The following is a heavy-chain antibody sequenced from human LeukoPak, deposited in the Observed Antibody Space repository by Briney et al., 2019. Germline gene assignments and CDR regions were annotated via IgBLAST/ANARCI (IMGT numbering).Heavy chain of an antibody. D-gene: IGHD3-22*01. V-gene: IGHV7-4-1*02. CDR1: GYTFTSYA. J-gene: IGHJ3*02. CDR2: INTNTGNP. CDR3: ARDLFGNYYDSSGRHDAFDI. Sequence: ASVKVSCKASGYTFTSYAMNWVRQAPGQGLEWMGWINTNTGNPTYAQGFTGRFVFSLDTSVSTAYLQISSLKAEDTAVYYCARDLFGNYYDSSGRHDAFDIWGQGTMVTVSS.